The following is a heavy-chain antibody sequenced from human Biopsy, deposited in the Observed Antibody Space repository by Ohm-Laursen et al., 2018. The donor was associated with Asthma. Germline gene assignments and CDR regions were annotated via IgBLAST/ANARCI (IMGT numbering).Heavy chain of an antibody. V-gene: IGHV4-30-4*02. CDR3: ARDGSSVAGTPYGMDV. Sequence: SDTLSLTCSVLGGSVYSYDHHWSRIRQPPGKGLEWIGFIFYSGSTFYNPSLRSRITISVDTSKRQFSLSLRSVTVADTAVYYCARDGSSVAGTPYGMDVWGQGTTVTVSS. CDR2: IFYSGST. J-gene: IGHJ6*02. D-gene: IGHD6-19*01. CDR1: GGSVYSYDHH.